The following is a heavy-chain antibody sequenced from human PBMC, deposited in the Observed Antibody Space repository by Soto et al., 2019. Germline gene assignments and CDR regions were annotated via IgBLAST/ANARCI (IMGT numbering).Heavy chain of an antibody. Sequence: KTSETLSLTCAVSGGSISSGNWWNWVRQSPGKGLEWIGEIYHSGSTNYNPSLRSRVTISVDKSKSQFSLKLSSVTAADTAVYYCARREHDWSDSWGQGTLVTVSS. CDR3: ARREHDWSDS. CDR1: GGSISSGNW. J-gene: IGHJ5*01. V-gene: IGHV4-4*02. CDR2: IYHSGST.